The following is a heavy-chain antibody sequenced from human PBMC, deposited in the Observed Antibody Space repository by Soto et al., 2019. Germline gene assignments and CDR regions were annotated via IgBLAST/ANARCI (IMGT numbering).Heavy chain of an antibody. V-gene: IGHV3-21*01. D-gene: IGHD1-1*01. Sequence: EVQLMESGGGLVKPGGSLRLSCAASGFTFSSYTMIWVRQAPGKGLEWVSSISSSSSYIYYADSVKGRFTISRDNAKNSLYLQMNSLRAEDTAVYYCARFGSTTEAHWGPGTLVTVSS. CDR2: ISSSSSYI. J-gene: IGHJ4*02. CDR1: GFTFSSYT. CDR3: ARFGSTTEAH.